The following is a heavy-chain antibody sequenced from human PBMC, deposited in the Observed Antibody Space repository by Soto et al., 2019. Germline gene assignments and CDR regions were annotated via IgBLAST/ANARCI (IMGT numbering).Heavy chain of an antibody. J-gene: IGHJ4*02. CDR2: IRSKAYGGTT. Sequence: GGSLRLSCTASGFTFGDYAMSWFRQAPGKGLEWVGFIRSKAYGGTTEYAASVKGRFTISRDDSKSIAYLQMNSLKTEDTAVYYCTRDFIQNYYDSSGYFREGFDYWGQGTLVTVSS. CDR1: GFTFGDYA. V-gene: IGHV3-49*03. D-gene: IGHD3-22*01. CDR3: TRDFIQNYYDSSGYFREGFDY.